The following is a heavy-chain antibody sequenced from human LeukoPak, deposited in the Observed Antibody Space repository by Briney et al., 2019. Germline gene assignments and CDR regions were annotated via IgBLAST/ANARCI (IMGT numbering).Heavy chain of an antibody. CDR3: ASPTGYSYGYGASDI. J-gene: IGHJ3*02. V-gene: IGHV1-69*04. Sequence: ASVKVSCKASGGTFSSYAIIWVRQAPGQGLEWMGRIIPILGIANYAQRFQGRVTITADKSTSTAYMELSSLRSEDTAVYYCASPTGYSYGYGASDIWGQGTMVTVSS. CDR2: IIPILGIA. CDR1: GGTFSSYA. D-gene: IGHD5-18*01.